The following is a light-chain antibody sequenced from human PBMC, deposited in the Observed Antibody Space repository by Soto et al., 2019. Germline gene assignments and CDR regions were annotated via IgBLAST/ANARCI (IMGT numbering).Light chain of an antibody. Sequence: EIVLTQSPATLSLSPGEGATLSCRASQSVSNFLLWFQQKPGQAPRLLIYDASNRATGIPARFSGSGSGTDFTLTISSLEPEDFAVYYCHQRHGWPITFGQGTRLEIK. CDR2: DAS. V-gene: IGKV3-11*01. CDR1: QSVSNF. J-gene: IGKJ5*01. CDR3: HQRHGWPIT.